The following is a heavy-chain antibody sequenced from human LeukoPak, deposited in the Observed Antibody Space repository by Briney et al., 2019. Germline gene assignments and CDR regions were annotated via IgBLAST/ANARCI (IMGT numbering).Heavy chain of an antibody. J-gene: IGHJ5*02. CDR2: XXXSGST. D-gene: IGHD3-10*01. Sequence: PSETLSLTCTVSGGSISSYYWXXIRQPPGKXLXXXXXXXXSGSTNYNPSLESRVTISVDRSKNQFSLKLTSMTAADTAMYYCARDVGAHYVGSGSYDNIPWGQGTLVTVSS. CDR3: ARDVGAHYVGSGSYDNIP. CDR1: GGSISSYY. V-gene: IGHV4-59*01.